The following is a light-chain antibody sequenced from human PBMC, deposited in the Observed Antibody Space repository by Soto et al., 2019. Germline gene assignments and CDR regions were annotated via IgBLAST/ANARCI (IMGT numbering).Light chain of an antibody. V-gene: IGKV1-39*01. J-gene: IGKJ4*01. Sequence: DIQMTQSPSSLSASVGDRVTITCRASQSISNYLNWYQQKPGEAPKLLIYAASSLQSGVPSRFSGSGSGTDFTLTISSLQPEDSSTYYCQQSYSTPLTFGGGTKVEIK. CDR1: QSISNY. CDR2: AAS. CDR3: QQSYSTPLT.